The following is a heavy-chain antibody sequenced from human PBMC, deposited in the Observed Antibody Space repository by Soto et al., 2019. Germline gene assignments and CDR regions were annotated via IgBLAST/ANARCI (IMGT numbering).Heavy chain of an antibody. CDR3: AKDLGMIVVATDY. J-gene: IGHJ4*02. CDR2: ISGSGGSS. CDR1: GFTFSSYA. D-gene: IGHD3-22*01. V-gene: IGHV3-23*01. Sequence: EVQLLESGGGLVQPGGSLRLSCAASGFTFSSYAMSWVRQAPGKGLEWVSAISGSGGSSYYADSVKGRFTISRDNSKNTLYLQMNSLRAEDTAVYYCAKDLGMIVVATDYWGQGTLVTVSS.